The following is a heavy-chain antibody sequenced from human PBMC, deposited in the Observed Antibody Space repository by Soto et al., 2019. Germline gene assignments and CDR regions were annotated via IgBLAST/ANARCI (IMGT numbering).Heavy chain of an antibody. D-gene: IGHD3-9*01. CDR3: ARRFYSDDWFSPIHEAFVV. J-gene: IGHJ3*01. CDR2: ISYSDIT. Sequence: QLQLQDSGPGLVKPSETLSLSCTVSGGSITSGAFYWGWIRQSPGKGLEWIATISYSDITYSNPSLRWRFTLSLNSSKSHFSLWLTSVTAADSAVYFCARRFYSDDWFSPIHEAFVVWGQGTVVCVSS. V-gene: IGHV4-39*02. CDR1: GGSITSGAFY.